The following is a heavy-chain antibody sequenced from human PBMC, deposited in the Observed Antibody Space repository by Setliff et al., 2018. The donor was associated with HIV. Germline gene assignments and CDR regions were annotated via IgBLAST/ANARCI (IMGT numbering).Heavy chain of an antibody. CDR3: AKGYFFDSNRHPGGPAFDV. Sequence: SVKVSCKASGYTFTSYDINWVRQATGQGLEWMGWISPIPGMAHYVPKFQGRVTITEDRSTSTVYMELSSLRSEDTAVYYCAKGYFFDSNRHPGGPAFDVWGQGTMVTVSS. V-gene: IGHV1-69*10. CDR2: ISPIPGMA. D-gene: IGHD3-22*01. J-gene: IGHJ3*01. CDR1: GYTFTSYD.